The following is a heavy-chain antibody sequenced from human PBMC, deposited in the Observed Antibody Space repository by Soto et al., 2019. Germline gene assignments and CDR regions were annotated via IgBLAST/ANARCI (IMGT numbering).Heavy chain of an antibody. D-gene: IGHD6-6*01. CDR2: IYHSGST. CDR1: SGSISSSNW. CDR3: ARVPRIAARKYFDY. Sequence: SETLSLTCAVFSGSISSSNWWSWVRQPPGKGLEWIGEIYHSGSTNYNPSLKSRVTISVDKSKNQFSLKLSSVTAADTAVYYCARVPRIAARKYFDYWGQGTLVTVSS. V-gene: IGHV4-4*02. J-gene: IGHJ4*02.